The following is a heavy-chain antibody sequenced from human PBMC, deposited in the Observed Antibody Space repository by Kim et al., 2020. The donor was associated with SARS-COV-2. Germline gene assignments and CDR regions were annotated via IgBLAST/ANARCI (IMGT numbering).Heavy chain of an antibody. CDR2: IIPIFGTA. Sequence: SVKVSCKASGGTFSSYAISWVRQAPGQGLEWMGGIIPIFGTANYAQKFQGRVTITADESTSTAYMELSSLRSEDTAVYYCARGGYSYGFRLGGGMDVWGQGTTVTVSS. CDR3: ARGGYSYGFRLGGGMDV. J-gene: IGHJ6*02. CDR1: GGTFSSYA. D-gene: IGHD5-18*01. V-gene: IGHV1-69*13.